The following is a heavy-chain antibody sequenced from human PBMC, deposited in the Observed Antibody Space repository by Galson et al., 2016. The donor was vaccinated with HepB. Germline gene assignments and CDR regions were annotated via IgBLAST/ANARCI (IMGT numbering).Heavy chain of an antibody. CDR2: IYYRGNT. V-gene: IGHV4-30-4*01. J-gene: IGHJ6*02. CDR3: ARDRGYDDHYSYNALDV. D-gene: IGHD5-12*01. Sequence: TLSLPCSVSGVSISSGDYYWSWIRQSPGKGLEWIGNIYYRGNTDYNPSLKSRATISLDMSKNQVSLKVISLTVADTAVYYCARDRGYDDHYSYNALDVWGQGTAVTVS. CDR1: GVSISSGDYY.